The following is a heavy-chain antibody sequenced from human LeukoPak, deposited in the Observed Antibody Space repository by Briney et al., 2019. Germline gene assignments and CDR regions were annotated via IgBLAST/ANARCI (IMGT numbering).Heavy chain of an antibody. V-gene: IGHV3-74*01. Sequence: GGCLRLSCAASEVAFSRYGMHWVRQAPWKGLVWMSLVKLDGTVATYADSVRGRFTISRDNAKNTLYLQMNSLRAEDTAVYYCTTGLVSAFEIWGQGTVVTVSS. CDR1: EVAFSRYG. D-gene: IGHD1-14*01. CDR2: VKLDGTVA. J-gene: IGHJ3*02. CDR3: TTGLVSAFEI.